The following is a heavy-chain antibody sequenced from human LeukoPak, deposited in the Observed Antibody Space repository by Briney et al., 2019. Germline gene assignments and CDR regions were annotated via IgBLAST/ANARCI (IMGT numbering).Heavy chain of an antibody. J-gene: IGHJ6*04. CDR2: ISSSGSTI. Sequence: PGGSLRLSCAASGFTFSSYEMNWVRQAPGKGLEWVSYISSSGSTIYYADSVKGRFTISRDNAKNSLYLQMNSLGAEDTAVYYCMGAGRITMVRGVMNGMDVWGKGTTVTVSS. V-gene: IGHV3-48*03. CDR3: MGAGRITMVRGVMNGMDV. D-gene: IGHD3-10*01. CDR1: GFTFSSYE.